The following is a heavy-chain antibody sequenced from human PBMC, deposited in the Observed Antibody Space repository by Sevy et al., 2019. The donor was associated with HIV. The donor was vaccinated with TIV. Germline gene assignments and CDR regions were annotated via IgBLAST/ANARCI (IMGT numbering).Heavy chain of an antibody. Sequence: ASVKVSCKASGGTFSSYAISWVRQAPGQGLEWMGGIIPIFGTANYAQKFQGRVTITADESTSTTYMELSSLRSEDTAVYYCARDIVVVPAAIVYYYGMDVWGQGTTVTVSS. CDR1: GGTFSSYA. D-gene: IGHD2-2*01. CDR2: IIPIFGTA. J-gene: IGHJ6*02. CDR3: ARDIVVVPAAIVYYYGMDV. V-gene: IGHV1-69*13.